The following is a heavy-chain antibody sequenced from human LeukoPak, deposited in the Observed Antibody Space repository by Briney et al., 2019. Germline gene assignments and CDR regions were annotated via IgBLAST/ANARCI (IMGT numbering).Heavy chain of an antibody. CDR1: GGSYSGHY. V-gene: IGHV4-34*01. Sequence: SETLSLTCAVSGGSYSGHYWSWIRQPPGKGLEWVGEINHSGSTNYNPSLKSRVTISVDTSKNQFSLKLSSVTAADTAVYYCARAFAGAAHDYWGQGTLVTVSS. J-gene: IGHJ4*02. D-gene: IGHD3-16*01. CDR2: INHSGST. CDR3: ARAFAGAAHDY.